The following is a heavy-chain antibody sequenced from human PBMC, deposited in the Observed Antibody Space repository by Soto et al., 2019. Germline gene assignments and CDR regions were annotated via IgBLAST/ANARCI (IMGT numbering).Heavy chain of an antibody. J-gene: IGHJ3*02. CDR2: IRSKAYGGTT. CDR3: IRPRRNRYCSGGSCPPGAFDI. D-gene: IGHD2-15*01. Sequence: GGSLRLSCTASGFTFGDYAMSWFRQAPGKGLEWVGFIRSKAYGGTTEYAASVKGRFTISRDDSKSIAYLQMNSLKTEDTAVYYCIRPRRNRYCSGGSCPPGAFDIWGQGTMVTVSS. V-gene: IGHV3-49*03. CDR1: GFTFGDYA.